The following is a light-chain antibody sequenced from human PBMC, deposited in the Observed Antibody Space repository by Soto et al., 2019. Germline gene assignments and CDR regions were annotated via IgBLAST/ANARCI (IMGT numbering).Light chain of an antibody. CDR2: EVS. J-gene: IGLJ1*01. Sequence: QSVLTQPPSASGSPGQSVTISCTGTSSDVGGYNYVSWYQQHPGKAPKVIIYEVSKRPSGVPDRFSGSKSGSTASLTVSGLQAEDEADYYCSSYAVINIFVFGTGTKV. CDR1: SSDVGGYNY. CDR3: SSYAVINIFV. V-gene: IGLV2-8*01.